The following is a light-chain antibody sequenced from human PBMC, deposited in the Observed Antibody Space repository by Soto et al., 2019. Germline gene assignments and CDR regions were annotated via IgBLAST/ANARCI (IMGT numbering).Light chain of an antibody. CDR2: SNN. CDR1: SSNIGRNT. J-gene: IGLJ1*01. Sequence: QSVLTQPPSASGTPGQRVTISCSGSSSNIGRNTVNWYQQLPGTAPKLLLYSNNQRPSGAPDRFSGYKSGTSASMAISGLQSEDEADYYCAAWDDSLNGYVFGTGTKVTVL. V-gene: IGLV1-44*01. CDR3: AAWDDSLNGYV.